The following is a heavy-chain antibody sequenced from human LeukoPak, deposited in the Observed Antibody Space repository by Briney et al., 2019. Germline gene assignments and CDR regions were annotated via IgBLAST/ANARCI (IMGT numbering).Heavy chain of an antibody. J-gene: IGHJ4*02. CDR2: IRYDGSNK. V-gene: IGHV3-30*02. Sequence: GGSLRLSCAASGFTFSSYGMHWVRQAPGKGLEWVAFIRYDGSNKYYADSVKGRFTISRDNSKNTLYLQMNSLRAEDTAVYYCASTMGVYYDSSGYYFGYWGRGTLVTVSS. CDR3: ASTMGVYYDSSGYYFGY. CDR1: GFTFSSYG. D-gene: IGHD3-22*01.